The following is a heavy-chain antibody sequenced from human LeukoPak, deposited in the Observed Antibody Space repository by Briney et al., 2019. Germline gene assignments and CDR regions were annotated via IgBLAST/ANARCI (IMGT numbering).Heavy chain of an antibody. J-gene: IGHJ3*02. CDR3: ARERSGSEIFARSFDI. Sequence: SETLSLTCAVSGGSISSSNWWSWVRQPPGKGLEWIGEIYYSGSTNNNPSLKSRITISVDKSKNQFSLKLASVTAADTAVYYCARERSGSEIFARSFDIWGQGTMVTVSS. CDR2: IYYSGST. D-gene: IGHD3-3*01. V-gene: IGHV4-4*02. CDR1: GGSISSSNW.